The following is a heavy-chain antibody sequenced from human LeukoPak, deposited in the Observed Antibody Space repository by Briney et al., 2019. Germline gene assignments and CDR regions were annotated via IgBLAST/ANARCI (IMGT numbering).Heavy chain of an antibody. D-gene: IGHD5-24*01. Sequence: ASVKVSCKASGGTFSSYDISWVRQAPGQGLERMGRIIPIFGIANYAQKFQGRVTITADKSTSTAYMELSSLRSEDTAVYYCAREGEDVEMANWGQGTLVTVSS. CDR3: AREGEDVEMAN. CDR2: IIPIFGIA. CDR1: GGTFSSYD. V-gene: IGHV1-69*04. J-gene: IGHJ4*02.